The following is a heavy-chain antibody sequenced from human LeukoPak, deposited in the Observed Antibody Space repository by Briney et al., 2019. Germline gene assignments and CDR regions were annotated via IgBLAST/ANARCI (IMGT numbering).Heavy chain of an antibody. J-gene: IGHJ5*02. CDR3: ARDRVAAAGTYNWFDP. D-gene: IGHD6-13*01. Sequence: GGSLRLSCAGSGFTFSSYSMNWVRQAPGKGLEWVSSISSSSSYIYYADSVKGRFTISRDNAKNTLYLQMNSLRAEDTAVYYCARDRVAAAGTYNWFDPWGQGTLVTVSS. V-gene: IGHV3-21*04. CDR2: ISSSSSYI. CDR1: GFTFSSYS.